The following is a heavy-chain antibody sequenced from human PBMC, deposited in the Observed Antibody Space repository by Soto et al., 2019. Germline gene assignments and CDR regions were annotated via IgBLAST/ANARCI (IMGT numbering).Heavy chain of an antibody. J-gene: IGHJ4*02. CDR3: ARGRPNWAARRGCSSDY. CDR1: RYTFTSYD. CDR2: MNPNSGNT. Sequence: QVQLVQSGAEVKKPGASVKVSCKASRYTFTSYDINWERQATGQGLEWMGWMNPNSGNTGYAQKFQGRVTRSRNSFICTAYMELSGLGSADTAVYYCARGRPNWAARRGCSSDYGGQGLLVVVSS. D-gene: IGHD3-10*01. V-gene: IGHV1-8*01.